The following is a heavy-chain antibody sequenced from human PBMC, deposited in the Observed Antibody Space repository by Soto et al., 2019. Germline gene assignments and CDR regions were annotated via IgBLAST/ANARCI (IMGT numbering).Heavy chain of an antibody. CDR1: GYTFTSYA. Sequence: ASVKVSCKASGYTFTSYAMHWVRQAPGQRLEWMGWINAGNGNTKYSQKFQGRVTITRDTSASTAYMELSSLRSEDTAVYYCARGGSLYYDSLTGYYPDYYYMDGWGKGTTVTVSS. J-gene: IGHJ6*03. D-gene: IGHD3-9*01. V-gene: IGHV1-3*01. CDR3: ARGGSLYYDSLTGYYPDYYYMDG. CDR2: INAGNGNT.